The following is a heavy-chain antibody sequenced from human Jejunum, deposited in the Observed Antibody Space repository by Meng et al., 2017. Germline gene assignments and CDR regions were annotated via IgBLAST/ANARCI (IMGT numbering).Heavy chain of an antibody. CDR2: IYYNGRT. Sequence: GSLRLSCSVSGGSINSLYEYWGWIRQPPGKGLEWIGHIYYNGRTYYTPSLKSRVTISVDTSKNQFSLRLSSVTDGDTAFYYCARGPNYGSGSYYNFDRWGRGTLVTVSS. CDR1: GGSINSLYEY. V-gene: IGHV4-39*07. CDR3: ARGPNYGSGSYYNFDR. D-gene: IGHD3-10*01. J-gene: IGHJ4*02.